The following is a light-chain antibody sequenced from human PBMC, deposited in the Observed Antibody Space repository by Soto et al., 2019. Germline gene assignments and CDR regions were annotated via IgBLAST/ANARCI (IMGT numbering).Light chain of an antibody. J-gene: IGLJ7*01. CDR1: SSNIGSSS. CDR2: SNN. CDR3: AAWDDSLKGAV. Sequence: QLVLTQPPSASGTPGQRVTISCSGSSSNIGSSSVSWYQQLPGTAPKLLIYSNNQRPSGVPDRFSGSKSGTSASLAISGLQSEDEADYYCAAWDDSLKGAVFGGGTQLTVL. V-gene: IGLV1-44*01.